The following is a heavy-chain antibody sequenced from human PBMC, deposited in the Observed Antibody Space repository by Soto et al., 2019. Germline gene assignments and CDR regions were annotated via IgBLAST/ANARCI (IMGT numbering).Heavy chain of an antibody. D-gene: IGHD5-18*01. CDR1: GYTFTSYG. Sequence: QVQLVQSGAEVKKPGASVKVSCKASGYTFTSYGISWVRQAPGQGLEWMGWISAYNGNTNYAQKLQGRVTMTTHTSTSRGYMGLRSLRSDDTVVYYCARVGGGYSYGYLDYWGQGTLVTVSS. V-gene: IGHV1-18*01. J-gene: IGHJ4*02. CDR2: ISAYNGNT. CDR3: ARVGGGYSYGYLDY.